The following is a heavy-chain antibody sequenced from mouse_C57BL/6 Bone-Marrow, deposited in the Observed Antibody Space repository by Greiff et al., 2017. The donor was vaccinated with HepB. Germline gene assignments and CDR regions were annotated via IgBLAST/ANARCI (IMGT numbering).Heavy chain of an antibody. CDR1: GYAFSSSW. CDR2: IYPGDGDT. D-gene: IGHD1-1*01. Sequence: VKLMESGPELVKPGASVKISCKASGYAFSSSWMNWVKQRPGKGLEWIGRIYPGDGDTNYNGKFKGKATLTADKSSSTAYMQLSSLTSEDSAVYFCARAITTVVATDYWGQGTTLTVSS. J-gene: IGHJ2*01. V-gene: IGHV1-82*01. CDR3: ARAITTVVATDY.